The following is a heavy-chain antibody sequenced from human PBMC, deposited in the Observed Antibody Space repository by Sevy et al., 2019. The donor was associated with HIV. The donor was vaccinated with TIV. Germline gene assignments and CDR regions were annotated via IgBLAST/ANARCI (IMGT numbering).Heavy chain of an antibody. J-gene: IGHJ4*02. CDR2: IRYDGNKI. D-gene: IGHD3-10*01. V-gene: IGHV3-30*02. CDR1: GFNFSPYG. CDR3: VKDPHYDFFDY. Sequence: GGSLRLSCAASGFNFSPYGMHWVRQAPGKGLEWVSFIRYDGNKIFYAHSVRGRFTVSRDNSKNTLYLQMNSLSTEDTAVYYCVKDPHYDFFDYWGQGILVTVSS.